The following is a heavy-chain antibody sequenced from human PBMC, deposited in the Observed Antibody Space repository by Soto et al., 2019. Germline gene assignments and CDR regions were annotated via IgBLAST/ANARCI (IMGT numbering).Heavy chain of an antibody. CDR1: GFNFDDHV. J-gene: IGHJ6*02. Sequence: EVLLVESGGGLVSPGRSLRLSCVASGFNFDDHVMNWVRQVPGKGLEWVGHINWNGYSIGYGGSVRGRFTISRDNAQNTLYLQMNSLRPKDTAVYYCARSWSGSTSGRVDVWGQGTTVTVSS. CDR3: ARSWSGSTSGRVDV. CDR2: INWNGYSI. D-gene: IGHD3-3*01. V-gene: IGHV3-9*01.